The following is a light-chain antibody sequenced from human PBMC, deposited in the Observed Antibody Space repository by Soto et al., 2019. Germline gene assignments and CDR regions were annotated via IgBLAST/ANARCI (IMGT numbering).Light chain of an antibody. CDR3: QQYNNWPQT. Sequence: EIVMTQTPATLSVSPGERSTLSCRASQSVSSNLAWYHQEPGQAPRLLIYGASTRATGIPARFSGSGSGTQFTLTISSLQSEDFAVYYCQQYNNWPQTFGQGSMVDIK. CDR2: GAS. V-gene: IGKV3-15*01. CDR1: QSVSSN. J-gene: IGKJ1*01.